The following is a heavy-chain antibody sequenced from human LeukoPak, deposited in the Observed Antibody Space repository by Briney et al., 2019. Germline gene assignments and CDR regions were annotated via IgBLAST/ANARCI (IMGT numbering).Heavy chain of an antibody. Sequence: QPGRSLRLSCSGSGFRFGGYALSRVRQAPGKGLEWVGFIRSKALYGTSEYAASVEGRFAISRDDSNNIVYLQMNSLRTEDTAVYFCVREGVRDYYFDFWGQGTLVTVSS. J-gene: IGHJ4*02. CDR3: VREGVRDYYFDF. CDR2: IRSKALYGTS. D-gene: IGHD3-10*02. CDR1: GFRFGGYA. V-gene: IGHV3-49*04.